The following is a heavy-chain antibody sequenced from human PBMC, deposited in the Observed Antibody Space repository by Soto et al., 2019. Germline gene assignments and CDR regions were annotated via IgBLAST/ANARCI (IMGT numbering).Heavy chain of an antibody. CDR1: GGPFSGYY. V-gene: IGHV4-34*01. CDR3: ARRPYYGSGNYYGRSSGLDV. Sequence: PSETLSLTCAVYGGPFSGYYWSWIRQPPGKXLEWIGEINHSGSINYNPSLKSRVTMSVDTSQRHFSLKVNSVTAADTAVYYCARRPYYGSGNYYGRSSGLDVWGQGTTVTAP. J-gene: IGHJ6*02. CDR2: INHSGSI. D-gene: IGHD3-10*01.